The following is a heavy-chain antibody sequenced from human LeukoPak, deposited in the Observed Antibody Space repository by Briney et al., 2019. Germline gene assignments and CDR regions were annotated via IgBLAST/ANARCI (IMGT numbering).Heavy chain of an antibody. CDR1: GFTFSTYG. J-gene: IGHJ6*03. CDR3: ARDQGGATYYYYFYMDV. V-gene: IGHV3-30*03. D-gene: IGHD2-15*01. CDR2: ISYDGINK. Sequence: GGSLRLSCAASGFTFSTYGMHWVRQAPGKGLEWVAVISYDGINKYYEDSVKGRFTISRDNSKNTLYLQMNSLRVEDTAVYYCARDQGGATYYYYFYMDVWGKGTTVTVSS.